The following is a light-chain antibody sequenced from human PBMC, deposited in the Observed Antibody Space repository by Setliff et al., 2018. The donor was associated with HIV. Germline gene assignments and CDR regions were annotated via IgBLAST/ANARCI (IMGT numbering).Light chain of an antibody. V-gene: IGLV2-11*01. CDR2: DVS. CDR3: CSYAGSYPSYV. J-gene: IGLJ1*01. CDR1: SSDVGGYNY. Sequence: QSALTQPRSVSGSPGQSVTISCTGTSSDVGGYNYASWYQQYPGKAPKLMIYDVSERPSGVPDRFSGSKSGNTASLTISGLQAEDDADYYCCSYAGSYPSYVFGTGTKVTVL.